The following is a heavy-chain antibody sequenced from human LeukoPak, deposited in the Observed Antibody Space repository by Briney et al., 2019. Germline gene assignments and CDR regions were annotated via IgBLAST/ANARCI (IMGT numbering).Heavy chain of an antibody. V-gene: IGHV1-8*01. J-gene: IGHJ6*03. D-gene: IGHD3-10*01. CDR1: GYTFTSYD. CDR2: MNPNSGNT. Sequence: ASVKVSCKASGYTFTSYDINWVRQATGQGLEWMGWMNPNSGNTVYAQKFQGRVTMTRNTSISTAYMELSSLRSEDTAVYYCARGDAGSAYYYYMDVWGKGTTVTVSS. CDR3: ARGDAGSAYYYYMDV.